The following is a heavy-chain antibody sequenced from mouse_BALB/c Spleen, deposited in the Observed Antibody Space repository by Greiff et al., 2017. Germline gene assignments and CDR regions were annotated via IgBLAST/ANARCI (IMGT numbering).Heavy chain of an antibody. D-gene: IGHD1-2*01. CDR3: ARALLRPLYFDY. V-gene: IGHV5-17*02. J-gene: IGHJ2*01. CDR1: GFTFRSFG. Sequence: EVQGVESGGGLVQPGGSRKLSCAASGFTFRSFGMHWVRQAPEKGLEWVAYISSGSSTIYYADTVKGRFTISRDNPKNTLFLQMTSLRSEDTAMYYCARALLRPLYFDYWGQGTTLTVSS. CDR2: ISSGSSTI.